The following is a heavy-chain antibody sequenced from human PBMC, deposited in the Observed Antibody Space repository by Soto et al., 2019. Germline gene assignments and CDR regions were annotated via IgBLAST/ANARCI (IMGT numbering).Heavy chain of an antibody. V-gene: IGHV1-2*04. CDR1: GYTFTGYY. Sequence: ASVKVSCKASGYTFTGYYMHWVRQAPGQGLEWMGWINPNSGGTNYAQKFQGWVTMTRDTSISTAYMGLSRLRSDDTAVYYCARGIVTDYGDSSDAFDIWGQGTMVTVSS. CDR2: INPNSGGT. CDR3: ARGIVTDYGDSSDAFDI. D-gene: IGHD4-17*01. J-gene: IGHJ3*02.